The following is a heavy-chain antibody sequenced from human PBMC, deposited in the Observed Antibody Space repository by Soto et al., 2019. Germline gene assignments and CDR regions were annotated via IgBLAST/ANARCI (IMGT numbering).Heavy chain of an antibody. D-gene: IGHD2-2*01. Sequence: LSLTCAVYGGSFSGYYWSWIRQPPGKGLEWIGEINHSGSTNYNPSLKCRVTISVGTSKNQFSLKLSSVTAADTAVYYCARVTVVILPATIMFDTWGQGTLVTVSS. CDR2: INHSGST. V-gene: IGHV4-34*01. J-gene: IGHJ5*02. CDR1: GGSFSGYY. CDR3: ARVTVVILPATIMFDT.